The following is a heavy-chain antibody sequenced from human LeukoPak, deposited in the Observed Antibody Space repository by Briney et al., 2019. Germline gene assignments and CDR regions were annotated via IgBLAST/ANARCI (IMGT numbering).Heavy chain of an antibody. J-gene: IGHJ6*03. CDR3: ARGGGRGYTGRYYYYMDV. D-gene: IGHD5-24*01. CDR1: GGSFSGYY. V-gene: IGHV4-34*01. CDR2: INHSGST. Sequence: PETLSLTCAVYGGSFSGYYWSWIRQPPGKGLEWIGEINHSGSTNYNPSLKSRATISVDTSKNQFSLKLSSVTAADTAVYYCARGGGRGYTGRYYYYMDVWGKGTTVTVSS.